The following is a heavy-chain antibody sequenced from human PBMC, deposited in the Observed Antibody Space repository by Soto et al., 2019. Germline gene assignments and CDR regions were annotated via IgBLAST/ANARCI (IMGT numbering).Heavy chain of an antibody. J-gene: IGHJ4*02. CDR1: GYTISGGCDY. CDR2: IYYTGFT. V-gene: IGHV4-39*01. Sequence: PATLSLRCTCSGYTISGGCDYWSWDRQHPGKGLEWVGRIYYTGFTSYNPSLESRVSVSVDTSKNQFSLKVSGVSAADTAVYYCATSQKGYNWHYFDHWGQGVLVTV. CDR3: ATSQKGYNWHYFDH. D-gene: IGHD1-20*01.